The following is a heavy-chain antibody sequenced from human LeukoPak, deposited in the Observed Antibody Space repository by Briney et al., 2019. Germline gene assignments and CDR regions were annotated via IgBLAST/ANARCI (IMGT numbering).Heavy chain of an antibody. V-gene: IGHV3-49*03. CDR2: IRSKAYGGTT. D-gene: IGHD3-22*01. Sequence: GGSLRLSCTATGFTFGDYAMSWFRQAPGKGLEWVGFIRSKAYGGTTEYAASVKGRFTVSRDDSKSIAHLQMNSLKTEDTAVYYCTRSYYDSSGYYKYWGQGTLVTVSS. J-gene: IGHJ4*02. CDR3: TRSYYDSSGYYKY. CDR1: GFTFGDYA.